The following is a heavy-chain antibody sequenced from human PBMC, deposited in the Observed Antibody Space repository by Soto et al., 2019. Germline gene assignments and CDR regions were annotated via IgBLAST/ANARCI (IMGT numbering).Heavy chain of an antibody. Sequence: ELHLLESGGGLVQPGGSLRVSCAASGFTFSTYAMSWVRQAPGKGLEWVSAISGSGGLTFYADSVKGRFTISRDNSNNTLILQMNSLRPGDTAVYYCAKGGFCSSTICSTAKYGMDVWGQGTPVTVSS. V-gene: IGHV3-23*01. CDR3: AKGGFCSSTICSTAKYGMDV. J-gene: IGHJ6*02. CDR2: ISGSGGLT. CDR1: GFTFSTYA. D-gene: IGHD2-2*03.